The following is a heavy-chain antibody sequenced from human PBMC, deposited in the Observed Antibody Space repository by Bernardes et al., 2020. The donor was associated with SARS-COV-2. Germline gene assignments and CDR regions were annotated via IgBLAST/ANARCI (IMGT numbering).Heavy chain of an antibody. J-gene: IGHJ6*02. CDR3: ARGREFKGGHYGGHYGLDG. V-gene: IGHV3-64*01. CDR2: ITSNGGNT. CDR1: GFTFSIHD. D-gene: IGHD3-10*01. Sequence: GGSLRLSCAASGFTFSIHDMHWVRQAPGKGLEYVSAITSNGGNTYYANSVNGRFTISRDNSKNTLFLQMGSLRADDMAVYYCARGREFKGGHYGGHYGLDGWGQGTTVTVSS.